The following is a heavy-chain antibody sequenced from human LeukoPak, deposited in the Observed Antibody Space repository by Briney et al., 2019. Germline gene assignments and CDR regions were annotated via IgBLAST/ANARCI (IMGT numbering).Heavy chain of an antibody. J-gene: IGHJ4*02. CDR1: GGSVRSYTYY. CDR2: IYTSGST. D-gene: IGHD6-19*01. V-gene: IGHV4-4*07. Sequence: SETLSLTCTVSGGSVRSYTYYWSWIRQPAGKGLEWIGRIYTSGSTNYNPSLKSRVTMSVDTSKNQFSLKLSSVTAADTAVYYCARDVESPYSSGGFDYWGQGTLVTVSS. CDR3: ARDVESPYSSGGFDY.